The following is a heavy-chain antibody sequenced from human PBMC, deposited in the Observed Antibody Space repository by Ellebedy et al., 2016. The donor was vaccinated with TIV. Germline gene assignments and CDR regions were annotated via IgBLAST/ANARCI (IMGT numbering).Heavy chain of an antibody. V-gene: IGHV3-23*01. Sequence: PGGSLRLSCAASGITFSSHAISWVRQTPWKGLEWVSAISGSGDKTYYTDSVKGRFTISRDNSQNTLYLQMNSLRAEDTAVYYCAKELHMWGTIMIDCWGPGTLVTVSS. J-gene: IGHJ4*02. CDR3: AKELHMWGTIMIDC. D-gene: IGHD3-16*01. CDR2: ISGSGDKT. CDR1: GITFSSHA.